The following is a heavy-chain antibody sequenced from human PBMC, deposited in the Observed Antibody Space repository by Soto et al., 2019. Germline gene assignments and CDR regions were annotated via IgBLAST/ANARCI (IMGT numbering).Heavy chain of an antibody. CDR2: INHSGST. J-gene: IGHJ4*02. V-gene: IGHV4-34*01. CDR1: GGSFSGYY. CDR3: ARVIAKGIAVAGGKFLFDY. Sequence: SETLSLTCAVYGGSFSGYYWSWIRQPPGKGLEWIGEINHSGSTNYNPSLKSRVTISVDTSKNQFSLKLSSVTAADTAVYYCARVIAKGIAVAGGKFLFDYWGQGTLVTVSS. D-gene: IGHD6-19*01.